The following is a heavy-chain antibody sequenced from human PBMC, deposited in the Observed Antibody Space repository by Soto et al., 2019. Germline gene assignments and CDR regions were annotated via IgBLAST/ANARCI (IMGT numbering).Heavy chain of an antibody. Sequence: SETLSLTCTVSGGSLSSYYWSWIRQPAGKGLEWIGRISTSGSTNYNPSLKSRVTMSVDTSKNQFSLRLSSVTAADTAVYYCARVFHYYDSSGDAFDIWGQGTMVTVSS. V-gene: IGHV4-4*07. CDR3: ARVFHYYDSSGDAFDI. J-gene: IGHJ3*02. CDR2: ISTSGST. CDR1: GGSLSSYY. D-gene: IGHD3-22*01.